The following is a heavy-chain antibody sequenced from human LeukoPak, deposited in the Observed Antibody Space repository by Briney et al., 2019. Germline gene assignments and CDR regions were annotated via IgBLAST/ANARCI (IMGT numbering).Heavy chain of an antibody. CDR1: GGSFSGYY. D-gene: IGHD3-22*01. J-gene: IGHJ5*02. Sequence: PSETLSLTCAVYGGSFSGYYWSWIRQPPGKGLEWIGYIYYSGSTYYNPSLKSRVTISVGTSKNQFSLKLSSVTAADTAVYYCARVSQIVGPWGQGTLVTVSS. V-gene: IGHV4-30-4*08. CDR3: ARVSQIVGP. CDR2: IYYSGST.